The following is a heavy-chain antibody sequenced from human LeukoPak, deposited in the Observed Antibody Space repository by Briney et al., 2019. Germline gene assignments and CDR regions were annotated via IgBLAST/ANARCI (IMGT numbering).Heavy chain of an antibody. V-gene: IGHV4-4*02. D-gene: IGHD6-19*01. CDR2: IYHSGTT. CDR3: ARDGPLSHMAGV. Sequence: SETLSLTCAVSGGSISSSNWWSWVRQPPGKGLEWIGEIYHSGTTICNPSLKSRVTLSVDKSKNQFSLNLSSVTAADTAVYYCARDGPLSHMAGVWGKGTTVTVFS. CDR1: GGSISSSNW. J-gene: IGHJ6*04.